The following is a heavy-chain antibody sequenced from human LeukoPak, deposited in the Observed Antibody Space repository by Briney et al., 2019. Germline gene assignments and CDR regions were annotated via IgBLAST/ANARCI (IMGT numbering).Heavy chain of an antibody. CDR2: IWYDGTNK. J-gene: IGHJ4*02. D-gene: IGHD3-22*01. CDR1: GFTFGSYG. V-gene: IGHV3-33*01. CDR3: VTTSSDPQDSSGYLGY. Sequence: GGSLRLSCAASGFTFGSYGMHWVRQAPGKGLEWVALIWYDGTNKYYADSVKGRFTISRDNSKNTLYLQMNSLSAEDTAVYYCVTTSSDPQDSSGYLGYWGQGTLVTVSS.